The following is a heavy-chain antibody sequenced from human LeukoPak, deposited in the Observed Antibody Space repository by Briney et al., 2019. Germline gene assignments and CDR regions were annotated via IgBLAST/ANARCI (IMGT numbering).Heavy chain of an antibody. CDR3: AREGGPTGYFDY. CDR1: GFTFSSYG. J-gene: IGHJ4*02. Sequence: PGGSLRLSCAASGFTFSSYGMHWVRQAPGKGLEWVAVIWYDGSNKYYADSVKGRFTISRDNSKNTLYLQMNSLRAEDTAVYYCAREGGPTGYFDYWGQGTLVTVSP. V-gene: IGHV3-33*01. D-gene: IGHD1-14*01. CDR2: IWYDGSNK.